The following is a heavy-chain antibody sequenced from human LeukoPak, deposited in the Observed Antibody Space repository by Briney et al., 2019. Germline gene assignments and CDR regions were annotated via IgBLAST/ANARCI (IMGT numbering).Heavy chain of an antibody. V-gene: IGHV1-2*02. CDR1: GYTFTGYY. D-gene: IGHD3-22*01. Sequence: ASVKVSCKASGYTFTGYYMHWVRQAPGQGLEWMGWINPNSGVTNSAQKFQGRVTMTRDTSISTAYMELSRLRSDDTAVYFCARAGNYYDDTSGYYPFDYWGQGTLVTVSS. CDR2: INPNSGVT. J-gene: IGHJ4*02. CDR3: ARAGNYYDDTSGYYPFDY.